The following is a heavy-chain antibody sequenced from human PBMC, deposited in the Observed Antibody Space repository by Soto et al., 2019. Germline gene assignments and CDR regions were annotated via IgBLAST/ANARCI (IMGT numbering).Heavy chain of an antibody. J-gene: IGHJ5*02. CDR3: ARAMVVTQNWFDP. CDR1: GGSISSGDYY. Sequence: QVQLQESGPGLVKPSQTLSLTCTVSGGSISSGDYYWSWIRQPPGKGLEWIGYIYYSGSTYYNPSLKSRVTISVDSSKNQFSLKLSSVTAADTAVYYCARAMVVTQNWFDPWGQGTLVTVSS. V-gene: IGHV4-30-4*01. CDR2: IYYSGST. D-gene: IGHD2-21*02.